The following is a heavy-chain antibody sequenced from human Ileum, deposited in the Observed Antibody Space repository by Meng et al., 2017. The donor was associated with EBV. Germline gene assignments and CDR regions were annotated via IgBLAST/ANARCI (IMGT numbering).Heavy chain of an antibody. Sequence: QVQLVQSGSELKKPEXSVKASCKASGYTFTSYGINWVRQAPGQGLEWMGWISAYNGNTNYAQKLQGRVTMTTDTSTSTAYMELRSLRSDDTAVYYCARNRPRGVATGANWFDPWGQGTLVTVSS. J-gene: IGHJ5*02. CDR2: ISAYNGNT. CDR1: GYTFTSYG. D-gene: IGHD5-12*01. CDR3: ARNRPRGVATGANWFDP. V-gene: IGHV1-18*01.